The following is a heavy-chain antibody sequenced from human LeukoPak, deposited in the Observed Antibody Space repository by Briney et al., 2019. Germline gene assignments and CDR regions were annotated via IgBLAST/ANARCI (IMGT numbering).Heavy chain of an antibody. D-gene: IGHD6-13*01. Sequence: SETLSLTCTVSGGSISSYYWSWIRQPPGKGLEWIGYVYYSGSTNYNPSLKSRVTISVDTSKNQFSLKLSSVTAADTAVYFCGRQRSSTWSLGYWGQGTLVTVSS. V-gene: IGHV4-59*08. CDR1: GGSISSYY. J-gene: IGHJ4*02. CDR3: GRQRSSTWSLGY. CDR2: VYYSGST.